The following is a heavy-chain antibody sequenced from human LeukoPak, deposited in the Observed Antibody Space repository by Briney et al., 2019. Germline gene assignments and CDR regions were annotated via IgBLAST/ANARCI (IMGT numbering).Heavy chain of an antibody. V-gene: IGHV4-61*02. J-gene: IGHJ5*02. CDR3: ARVRVGASSEFDP. D-gene: IGHD1-26*01. CDR1: GGSISSGSDY. CDR2: IYTSGRT. Sequence: SQTLSLTCTVSGGSISSGSDYWSWIRQPAGKGLEWIGRIYTSGRTNYNPSLKSRVTISVDTSKNQFSLKLSSVTAADTAVYYSARVRVGASSEFDPWGQGTLVTVSS.